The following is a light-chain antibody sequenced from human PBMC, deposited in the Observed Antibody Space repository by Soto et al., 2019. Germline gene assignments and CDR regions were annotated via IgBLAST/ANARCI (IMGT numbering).Light chain of an antibody. V-gene: IGKV1-5*01. CDR3: QQYNSYSP. Sequence: IQMTQSPSTLSAFVGDRVTITCRASQSISTWLAWYQQKPGKAPKLLIYDASNLESGVPSRFSGSGSGTEFTLTISSLQPDDFATYYCQQYNSYSPFGQGTKVEIK. CDR1: QSISTW. J-gene: IGKJ1*01. CDR2: DAS.